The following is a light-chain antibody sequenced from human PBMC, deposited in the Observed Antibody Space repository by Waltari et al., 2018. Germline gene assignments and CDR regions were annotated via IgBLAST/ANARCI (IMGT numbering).Light chain of an antibody. Sequence: DIVMTQSPLSLSVTPVEPASISCRSGQRLPYRDEYNYLVWYQQKPGQSPPLLIYLGSNRASGVPERFSGSGSGTDFTLEITRVEAEDIAVYYCMQALQTPWTFGQGTRLEIK. CDR2: LGS. CDR3: MQALQTPWT. J-gene: IGKJ1*01. V-gene: IGKV2-28*01. CDR1: QRLPYRDEYNY.